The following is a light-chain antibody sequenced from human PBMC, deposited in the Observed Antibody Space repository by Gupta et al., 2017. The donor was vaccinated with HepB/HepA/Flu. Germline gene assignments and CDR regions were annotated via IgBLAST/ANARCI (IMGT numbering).Light chain of an antibody. CDR3: QQSDSTLLT. J-gene: IGKJ5*01. Sequence: DIQMTQSPSSLSASVGDRVTITCRASQSISSYLNWYQQKPGKAPKLLIYAASSWQSGVPSRFSGSGSGTDFTLTISRLQPEDFATYYCQQSDSTLLTFGQGTQLEIK. CDR1: QSISSY. V-gene: IGKV1-39*01. CDR2: AAS.